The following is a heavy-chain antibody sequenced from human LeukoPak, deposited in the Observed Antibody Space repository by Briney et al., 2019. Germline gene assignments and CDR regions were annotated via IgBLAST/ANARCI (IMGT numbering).Heavy chain of an antibody. CDR2: INPSGGST. V-gene: IGHV1-46*01. J-gene: IGHJ6*03. CDR1: GYTFTSYY. Sequence: ASVKVSCKASGYTFTSYYMHWVRQAPGQGLEWMGIINPSGGSTSYAQKFQGRVTMTRDMSTSTVYMELSSLRSEDTAVYYCARDPGYSSSWFKGYYYYYMDVWGKGTTVTVSS. CDR3: ARDPGYSSSWFKGYYYYYMDV. D-gene: IGHD6-13*01.